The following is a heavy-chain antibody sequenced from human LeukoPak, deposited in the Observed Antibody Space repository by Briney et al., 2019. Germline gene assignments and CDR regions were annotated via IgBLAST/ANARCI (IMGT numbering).Heavy chain of an antibody. CDR3: AKGLGSWYGGGHYYGMDV. D-gene: IGHD6-13*01. CDR1: GFTFSSYC. J-gene: IGHJ6*02. CDR2: ISYDGSNK. Sequence: GGSLRLSCAASGFTFSSYCMHWVRQAPGKGLEWVAVISYDGSNKYYADSVKGRFTISRDNSKNTLYLQMNSLRAEDTAVYYCAKGLGSWYGGGHYYGMDVWGQGTTVTVSS. V-gene: IGHV3-30*18.